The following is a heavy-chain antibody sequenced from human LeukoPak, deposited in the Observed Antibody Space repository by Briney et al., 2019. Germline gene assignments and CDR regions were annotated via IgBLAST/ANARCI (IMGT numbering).Heavy chain of an antibody. V-gene: IGHV4-39*01. CDR3: ARRSLDYGGNSYLMDY. J-gene: IGHJ4*02. D-gene: IGHD4-23*01. CDR1: GGSISSSSYY. CDR2: IYYSGST. Sequence: SETLSLTCTVSGGSISSSSYYWGWIRQPPGKGLEWIGSIYYSGSTYYNPSLKSRVTISVDTSKNQFSLKLSSVTAADTAVYYCARRSLDYGGNSYLMDYWGQGTPVTVSS.